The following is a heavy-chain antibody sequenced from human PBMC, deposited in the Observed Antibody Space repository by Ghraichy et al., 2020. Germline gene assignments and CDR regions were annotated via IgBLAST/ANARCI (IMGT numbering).Heavy chain of an antibody. CDR1: GGSISSSSYY. CDR3: ASGNQSSSGWYRYYYYYGMDV. D-gene: IGHD6-19*01. CDR2: IYYSGST. J-gene: IGHJ6*02. Sequence: SETLSLTCTVSGGSISSSSYYWGWIRQPPGKGLEWIGSIYYSGSTYYNPSLKSRVTISVDTSKNQFSLKLSSVTAADTAVYYCASGNQSSSGWYRYYYYYGMDVWGQGTTVTVSS. V-gene: IGHV4-39*01.